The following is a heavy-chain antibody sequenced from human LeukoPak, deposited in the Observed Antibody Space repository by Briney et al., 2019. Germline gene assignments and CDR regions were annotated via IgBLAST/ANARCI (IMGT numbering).Heavy chain of an antibody. CDR1: GGSISSYY. D-gene: IGHD3-10*01. CDR2: IYTSGST. J-gene: IGHJ5*02. CDR3: ARGSGTTGKVKFDP. Sequence: SETLSLTCTVSGGSISSYYWSWIRQPAGKGLEWIGRIYTSGSTTYNPSLKSRVTMSVDTSKNQFSLKLRSVTAADTAVYYCARGSGTTGKVKFDPWGQGTLVTVSS. V-gene: IGHV4-4*07.